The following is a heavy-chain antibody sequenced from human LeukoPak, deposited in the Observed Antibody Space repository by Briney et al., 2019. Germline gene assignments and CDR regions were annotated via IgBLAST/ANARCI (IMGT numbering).Heavy chain of an antibody. CDR3: ARDDFWSGYPH. J-gene: IGHJ4*02. CDR1: GGSISSGGYY. Sequence: PSQTLSLTGTVSGGSISSGGYYWSWIRQHPGKGLEWIGYIYYSGSTYYNPSLKSRVTISVDTSKNQFSLKLSSVTAADTAVYYCARDDFWSGYPHWGQGTLVTVSS. D-gene: IGHD3-3*01. CDR2: IYYSGST. V-gene: IGHV4-31*03.